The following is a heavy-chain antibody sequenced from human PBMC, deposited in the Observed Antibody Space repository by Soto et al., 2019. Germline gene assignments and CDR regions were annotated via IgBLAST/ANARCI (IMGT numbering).Heavy chain of an antibody. D-gene: IGHD6-19*01. J-gene: IGHJ4*02. Sequence: QVQLVESGGGVVQPGRSLRLSCAASGFTFSSYGMHWVRQAPGKGLEWVAVISYDGSNKYYADSVKGRFTISRDNSKNTLYLQMNSLRAEDTAVYYCAKDIAVAGTFDYWGQGTPVTVSS. CDR1: GFTFSSYG. CDR2: ISYDGSNK. V-gene: IGHV3-30*18. CDR3: AKDIAVAGTFDY.